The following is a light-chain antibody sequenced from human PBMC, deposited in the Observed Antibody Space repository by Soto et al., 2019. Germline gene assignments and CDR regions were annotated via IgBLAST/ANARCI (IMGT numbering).Light chain of an antibody. CDR3: QYYGSSPVT. J-gene: IGKJ3*01. V-gene: IGKV3-20*01. CDR1: QSFSGSY. Sequence: EIVLTQSPGTLSLSPGERATLSCRASQSFSGSYLAWYQQKPGQAPRLLIYGASSRATGIPDRFSGSGSGTDFTLTISRLEPEDFAVYYCQYYGSSPVTFGPGTKVDIK. CDR2: GAS.